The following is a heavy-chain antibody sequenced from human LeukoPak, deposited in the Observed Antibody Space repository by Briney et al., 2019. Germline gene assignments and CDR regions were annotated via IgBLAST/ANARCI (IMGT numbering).Heavy chain of an antibody. D-gene: IGHD2-15*01. CDR2: ISGTGGSS. Sequence: GGSLRLSCAASGFTFSSYAMTWVRQAPGKGLEWVSVISGTGGSSIYADSVKGRFSISRDNSKNTLYLQLNSLRTEDTALYYCAKDLAHYYYYGMDVWGQGTTVTVSS. J-gene: IGHJ6*02. CDR1: GFTFSSYA. V-gene: IGHV3-23*01. CDR3: AKDLAHYYYYGMDV.